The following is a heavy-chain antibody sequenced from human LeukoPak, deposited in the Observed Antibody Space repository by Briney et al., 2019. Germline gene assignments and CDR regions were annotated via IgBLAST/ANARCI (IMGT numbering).Heavy chain of an antibody. Sequence: GGSLRLSCAASGLTFSSYWMSWVRQAPGKGLEWVANIKQDGSEKYYVDSVKGRFTISRDNAKNSLYLQMNSLRAEDTALYYCARDWRTFDHWGQGTLVTVSS. CDR2: IKQDGSEK. J-gene: IGHJ4*02. CDR3: ARDWRTFDH. V-gene: IGHV3-7*01. CDR1: GLTFSSYW.